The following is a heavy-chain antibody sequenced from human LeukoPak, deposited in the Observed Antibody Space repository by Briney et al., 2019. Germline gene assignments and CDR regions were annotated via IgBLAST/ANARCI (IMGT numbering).Heavy chain of an antibody. CDR1: GFTFSSYW. Sequence: GGSLRLSCAASGFTFSSYWMGWVRQAPGKGLEWVANIKQDGSEKYYVDSVKGRFTISRDNAKNSLYLQMNSLRAEDTAVYYCARDEGSSSWYVAYWGQGTLVTVSS. J-gene: IGHJ4*02. CDR2: IKQDGSEK. CDR3: ARDEGSSSWYVAY. D-gene: IGHD6-13*01. V-gene: IGHV3-7*01.